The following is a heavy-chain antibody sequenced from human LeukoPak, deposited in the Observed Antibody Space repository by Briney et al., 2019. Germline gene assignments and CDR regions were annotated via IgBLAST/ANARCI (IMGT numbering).Heavy chain of an antibody. V-gene: IGHV3-7*01. CDR3: ARDETSRAHPL. CDR1: GFTFSSYW. Sequence: GGSLRLSCAASGFTFSSYWMSWVRQAPGKGLEWVANIKQDGSENYYVDCVKGRFTISRDNAKNSLYLQMSSLRPEDTGVYYCARDETSRAHPLWGQGTLVTVSS. J-gene: IGHJ4*02. CDR2: IKQDGSEN.